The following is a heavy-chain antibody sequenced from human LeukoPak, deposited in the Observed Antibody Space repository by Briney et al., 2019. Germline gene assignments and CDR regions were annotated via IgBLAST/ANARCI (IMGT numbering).Heavy chain of an antibody. V-gene: IGHV4-39*01. CDR3: ARCLWFGELLFWFDP. CDR2: IYYSGST. CDR1: GGFISSSSYY. J-gene: IGHJ5*02. D-gene: IGHD3-10*01. Sequence: SETLSLTCTVSGGFISSSSYYWGWIRQPPGKGLEWIGSIYYSGSTYYNPSLKSRVTISVDTSKNQFSLKLSSVTAADTAVYYCARCLWFGELLFWFDPWGQGTLVTVSS.